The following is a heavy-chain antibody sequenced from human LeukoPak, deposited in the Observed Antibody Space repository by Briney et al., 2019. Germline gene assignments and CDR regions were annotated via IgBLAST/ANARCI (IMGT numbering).Heavy chain of an antibody. V-gene: IGHV4-39*07. CDR2: IYYSGST. CDR3: ARVTKEIFDF. Sequence: KASETLSLTCTVSGGSISSSSYYWGWVRQPPGKGLEWIGSIYYSGSTYYNPSLKSRVTISVDTSKNQFSLKLSSVTAADTAVYYCARVTKEIFDFWGQGTLVTVSS. J-gene: IGHJ4*02. D-gene: IGHD5-24*01. CDR1: GGSISSSSYY.